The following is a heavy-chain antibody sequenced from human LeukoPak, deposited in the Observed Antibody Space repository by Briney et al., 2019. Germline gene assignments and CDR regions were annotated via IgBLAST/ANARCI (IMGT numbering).Heavy chain of an antibody. J-gene: IGHJ5*02. V-gene: IGHV1-69*04. CDR2: IIPILGIA. Sequence: SVKVSCKASGGTFSSSAISWVRQAPGQGLEWMGRIIPILGIANYAQKFQGRVTITADKSTSTAYMELSSLRSEDTAVYYCARGSGWYFDPWGQGTLVTVSS. CDR3: ARGSGWYFDP. D-gene: IGHD6-19*01. CDR1: GGTFSSSA.